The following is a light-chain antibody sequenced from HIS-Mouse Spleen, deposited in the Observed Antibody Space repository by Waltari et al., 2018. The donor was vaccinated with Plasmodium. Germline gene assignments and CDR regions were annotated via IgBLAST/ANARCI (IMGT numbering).Light chain of an antibody. CDR2: LNSDGSH. J-gene: IGLJ2*01. Sequence: QLVLTQSPSASASLGASVKLTCTLSSGHSSYAIAWHQQQPEKGPQYLMKLNSDGSHSKGDGITDRFSGSSSGAERYLTVSRLQSEDEADYYCQTWGTGMGVFGGGTKLTVL. CDR1: SGHSSYA. CDR3: QTWGTGMGV. V-gene: IGLV4-69*01.